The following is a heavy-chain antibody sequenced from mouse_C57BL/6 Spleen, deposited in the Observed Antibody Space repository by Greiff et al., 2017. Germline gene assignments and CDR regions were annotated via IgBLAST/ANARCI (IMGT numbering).Heavy chain of an antibody. D-gene: IGHD1-1*01. CDR1: GYSITSGYY. CDR2: ISYDGSN. J-gene: IGHJ4*01. Sequence: ESGPGLVKPSQSLSLTCSVTGYSITSGYYWNWIRQFPGNKLEWMGYISYDGSNNYNPSLKNRISITRDTSKNQFSLKLNSVTTEDTATYYCARNYGSTLYYAMDYWGQGTSVTVSS. V-gene: IGHV3-6*01. CDR3: ARNYGSTLYYAMDY.